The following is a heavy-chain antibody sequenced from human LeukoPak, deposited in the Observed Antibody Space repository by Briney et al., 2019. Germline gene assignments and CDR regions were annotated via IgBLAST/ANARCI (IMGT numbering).Heavy chain of an antibody. CDR1: GFTFSGSA. CDR3: TRPDDYGDY. J-gene: IGHJ4*02. CDR2: IRSKANSYAT. Sequence: GGSLRLSCAASGFTFSGSAMHWVRQASGKGLEWVGRIRSKANSYATAYAASVKGRFAISRDDSKNTAYLQMTSLKTEDTAVYYCTRPDDYGDYWGQGTLVTVSS. V-gene: IGHV3-73*01.